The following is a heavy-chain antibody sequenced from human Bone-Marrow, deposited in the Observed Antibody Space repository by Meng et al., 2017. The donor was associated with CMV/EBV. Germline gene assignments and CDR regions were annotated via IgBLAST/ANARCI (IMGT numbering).Heavy chain of an antibody. CDR3: ARLSAGEVLSQYGMDV. D-gene: IGHD2/OR15-2a*01. CDR1: GFTFSSYS. Sequence: GESLKISCAASGFTFSSYSMNWVRQAPGKGLEWVSYISSSSSTIYYADSVKGRFTISRDNSKNTLFLQMNSLRAEDTAVYYCARLSAGEVLSQYGMDVWGPGNTVNVSS. V-gene: IGHV3-48*01. CDR2: ISSSSSTI. J-gene: IGHJ6*02.